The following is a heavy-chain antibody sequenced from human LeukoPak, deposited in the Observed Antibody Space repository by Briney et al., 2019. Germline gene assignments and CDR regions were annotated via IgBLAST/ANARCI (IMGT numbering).Heavy chain of an antibody. CDR1: GYTFSAYC. CDR3: VRDLGISGWYAPPLGYFDS. J-gene: IGHJ4*02. CDR2: INPKSGGT. Sequence: PLASVKVSCKASGYTFSAYCMHWVRQAPGQGLEWMGWINPKSGGTNYAQKFQDRVTMTRDTSISSTYMELSRLKSDDTAVYYCVRDLGISGWYAPPLGYFDSWAREPWSPSPQ. D-gene: IGHD6-19*01. V-gene: IGHV1-2*02.